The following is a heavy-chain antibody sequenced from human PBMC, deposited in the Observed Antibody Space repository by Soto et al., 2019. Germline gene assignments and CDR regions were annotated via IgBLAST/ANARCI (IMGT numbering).Heavy chain of an antibody. CDR3: ARARFCNSAICPGYHAVDV. CDR2: MNPNSGNT. Sequence: ASVKVSFKASGYSFTSYDINWVRQATGQGIEGMGWMNPNSGNTGYAQKFQGRVTMTRNTSISTAYMELSSLRSEDTAVYYCARARFCNSAICPGYHAVDVWGQGTTVTVSS. D-gene: IGHD2-2*01. CDR1: GYSFTSYD. V-gene: IGHV1-8*01. J-gene: IGHJ6*02.